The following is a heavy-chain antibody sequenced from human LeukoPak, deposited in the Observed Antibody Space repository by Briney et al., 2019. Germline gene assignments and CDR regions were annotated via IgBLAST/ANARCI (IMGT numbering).Heavy chain of an antibody. J-gene: IGHJ3*02. CDR2: IYHSGTT. V-gene: IGHV4-38-2*01. CDR3: ARRPSAGAFDI. CDR1: GYSISSGYY. Sequence: SETLSLTCAVSGYSISSGYYWGWIRPPPGKGLEWIGSIYHSGTTFCNSSLKSRLTISVDTSKNQLSLKLSSATTSDTAVYYCARRPSAGAFDIWGQGTMVTVSS.